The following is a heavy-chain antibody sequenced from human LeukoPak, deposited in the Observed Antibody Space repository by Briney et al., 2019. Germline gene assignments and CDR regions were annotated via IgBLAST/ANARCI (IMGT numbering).Heavy chain of an antibody. CDR1: GGSISTYY. D-gene: IGHD6-6*01. Sequence: SETLSLTCIVSGGSISTYYWNWLRQPPGKGLEWIGYIYHSGSTNYNPSLQSRVTISVDTSKNQFSLNLNSVTAADTAVYYCARGGAARLHFQKWGQGTLVTVSS. CDR2: IYHSGST. CDR3: ARGGAARLHFQK. J-gene: IGHJ1*01. V-gene: IGHV4-59*01.